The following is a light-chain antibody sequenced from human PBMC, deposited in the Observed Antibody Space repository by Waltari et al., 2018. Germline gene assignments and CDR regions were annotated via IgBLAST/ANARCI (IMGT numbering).Light chain of an antibody. Sequence: EIVLTHPPATLSSSPGERAPPSCRASQSVSRTLAWYQQNPGKSPRLLIYDASIRATGSPDRFSGSGPRTDFSLTISRLEPEDFAVYYCQKYRTRPATFGQGTKVEVK. CDR2: DAS. J-gene: IGKJ1*01. V-gene: IGKV3D-11*02. CDR3: QKYRTRPAT. CDR1: QSVSRT.